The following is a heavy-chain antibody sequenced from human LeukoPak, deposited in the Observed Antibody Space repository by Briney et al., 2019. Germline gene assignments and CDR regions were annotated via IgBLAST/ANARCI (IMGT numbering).Heavy chain of an antibody. CDR2: IHTSGST. Sequence: PSETLSLTCTVSGGSISSYYWSWIRQPAGKGLEWIGRIHTSGSTNYSPSLKSRVTMSVDTSKNQFSLKLSSVTAADTAVYYCARKLRYFDGTNWFDPWGQGTLVTVSS. CDR3: ARKLRYFDGTNWFDP. CDR1: GGSISSYY. V-gene: IGHV4-4*07. J-gene: IGHJ5*02. D-gene: IGHD3-9*01.